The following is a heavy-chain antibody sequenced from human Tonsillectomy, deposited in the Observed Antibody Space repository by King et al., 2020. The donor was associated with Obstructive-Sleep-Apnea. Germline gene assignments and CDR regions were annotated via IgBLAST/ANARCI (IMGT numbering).Heavy chain of an antibody. J-gene: IGHJ3*02. Sequence: VQLVESGGGLVKPGGSLRLSCAASGFTFSSYSMNWVRQAPGKGLEWGSSISSSSSDIYYADSVKGRFTISRDNAKNSLYLQMNSLIVEDTAVYYCARALTYDILTGYYRDAFDIWGQGTMVTVSS. V-gene: IGHV3-21*01. CDR2: ISSSSSDI. CDR1: GFTFSSYS. CDR3: ARALTYDILTGYYRDAFDI. D-gene: IGHD3-9*01.